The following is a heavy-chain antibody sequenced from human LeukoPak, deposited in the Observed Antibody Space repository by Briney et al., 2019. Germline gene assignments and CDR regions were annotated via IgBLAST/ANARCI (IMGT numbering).Heavy chain of an antibody. CDR3: ARVSWWFGPEFDY. Sequence: PSETLSLTCTVSGGSISSSSYYWGWIRQPPGKGLEWIGSIYYSGSTYYNPSLKSRVTISVDTSKNQFSLKLSSVTAADTAVYYCARVSWWFGPEFDYWGQGTLVTVSS. CDR2: IYYSGST. V-gene: IGHV4-39*07. J-gene: IGHJ4*02. CDR1: GGSISSSSYY. D-gene: IGHD3-10*01.